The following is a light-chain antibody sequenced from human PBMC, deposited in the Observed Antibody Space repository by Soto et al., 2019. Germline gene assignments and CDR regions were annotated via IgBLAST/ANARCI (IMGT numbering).Light chain of an antibody. V-gene: IGKV3-20*01. CDR3: QQYGRT. CDR1: HSVSSSY. J-gene: IGKJ1*01. CDR2: GAS. Sequence: EIVLTQSPGTLSLSPGETATLSCRASHSVSSSYLAWYQQKPGQAPRLLIYGASSRATGIPDRFSCSGSGTDFTLTISRLEPEDFAVYYCQQYGRTFGQGTKVEIK.